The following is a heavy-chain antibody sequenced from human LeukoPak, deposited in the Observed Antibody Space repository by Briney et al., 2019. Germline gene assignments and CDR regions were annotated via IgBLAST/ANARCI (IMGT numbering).Heavy chain of an antibody. V-gene: IGHV3-30*18. CDR3: AKDRGYCSGGSCHSLDY. D-gene: IGHD2-15*01. Sequence: GGSLRLSCAASGFTFSSYGVHWVRQAPGKGLEWVAVISYDGSNKYYADSVKGRFTISRDNSKNTLYLQMNSLRAEDTAVYYCAKDRGYCSGGSCHSLDYWGQGTLVTVSS. CDR2: ISYDGSNK. CDR1: GFTFSSYG. J-gene: IGHJ4*02.